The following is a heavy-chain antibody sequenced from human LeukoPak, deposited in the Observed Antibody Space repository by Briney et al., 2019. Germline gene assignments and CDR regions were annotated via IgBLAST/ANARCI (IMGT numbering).Heavy chain of an antibody. D-gene: IGHD2-2*01. Sequence: ASVKVSCKASGYTFTGYYMHWVRQAPGQGLEWMGWINPNSGGTNYAQKFQGRVTMTRATSISTAYMELSRLRSDDTAVYYCAREGYCSSTSCYYFDYWGQGTLVTVSS. V-gene: IGHV1-2*02. CDR2: INPNSGGT. CDR1: GYTFTGYY. J-gene: IGHJ4*02. CDR3: AREGYCSSTSCYYFDY.